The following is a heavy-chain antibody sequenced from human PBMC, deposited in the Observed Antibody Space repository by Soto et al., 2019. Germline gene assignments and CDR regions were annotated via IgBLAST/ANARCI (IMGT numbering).Heavy chain of an antibody. D-gene: IGHD2-2*02. J-gene: IGHJ4*02. V-gene: IGHV3-23*01. CDR1: GFTFSSYA. CDR2: ISGSGGST. CDR3: AKDVPYIVVVPAAISPFDY. Sequence: EVQLLESGGGLVQPGGSLRLSCAASGFTFSSYAMSWVRQAPGKGLEWVSAISGSGGSTYYADSVKGRFIISRDNSKNTLYLQMNSLRAEDTAVYYRAKDVPYIVVVPAAISPFDYWGQGTLVTVSS.